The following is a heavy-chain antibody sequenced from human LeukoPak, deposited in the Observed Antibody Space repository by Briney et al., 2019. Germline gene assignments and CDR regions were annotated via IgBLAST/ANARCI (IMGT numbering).Heavy chain of an antibody. V-gene: IGHV3-23*01. J-gene: IGHJ4*02. CDR2: ISGSGGST. CDR3: AKRGADSGSSDY. CDR1: GFTFSSYA. Sequence: GGSLRLSCAASGFTFSSYAMRWVRQAPGKGLEWVSAISGSGGSTYYADSVKGRFTISRDNSKNTLYLQMNSLRAEDTAVYYCAKRGADSGSSDYWGQGTLVTVSS. D-gene: IGHD1-26*01.